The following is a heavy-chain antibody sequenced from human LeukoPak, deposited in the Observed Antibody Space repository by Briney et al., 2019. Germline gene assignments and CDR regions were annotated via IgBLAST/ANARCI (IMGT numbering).Heavy chain of an antibody. D-gene: IGHD2-2*01. CDR2: INHSGST. Sequence: SETLSLTCAVYGGSFSGYYWSWIRQPPGKGLEWIGEINHSGSTNYNPSLKSRVTISVDTSKNQFSLKLSSVTAADTAVYYCARGPKADIVVVPDAIRIRGFDYWGQGTLVTVSS. CDR1: GGSFSGYY. J-gene: IGHJ4*02. CDR3: ARGPKADIVVVPDAIRIRGFDY. V-gene: IGHV4-34*01.